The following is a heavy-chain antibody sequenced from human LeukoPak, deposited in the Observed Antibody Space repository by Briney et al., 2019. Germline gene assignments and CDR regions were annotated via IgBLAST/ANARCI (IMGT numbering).Heavy chain of an antibody. Sequence: SETLSLTCTVSGGSISSYYWSWIRQPPGKGLEWIGYIYHSGSTYYNPSLKSRVTISVDRSKNQFSLKLSSVTAADTAVYYCARAPVGATGSVVWGQGTLVTVSS. V-gene: IGHV4-59*12. CDR3: ARAPVGATGSVV. J-gene: IGHJ4*02. CDR1: GGSISSYY. D-gene: IGHD1-26*01. CDR2: IYHSGST.